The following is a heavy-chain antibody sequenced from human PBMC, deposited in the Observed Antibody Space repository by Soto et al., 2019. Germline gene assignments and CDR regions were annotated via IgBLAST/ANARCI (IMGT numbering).Heavy chain of an antibody. D-gene: IGHD3-3*01. Sequence: GGSLRLSCAASGFTFSSYAMHWVRQAPGKGLEWVAVISYDGSNKYYADSVKGRFTISRDNSKNTLYLQMNSLRAEDTAVYYCARDVLRFLEWLLYDYYYYGMDVWGQGTTVTVSS. CDR3: ARDVLRFLEWLLYDYYYYGMDV. V-gene: IGHV3-30-3*01. CDR2: ISYDGSNK. CDR1: GFTFSSYA. J-gene: IGHJ6*02.